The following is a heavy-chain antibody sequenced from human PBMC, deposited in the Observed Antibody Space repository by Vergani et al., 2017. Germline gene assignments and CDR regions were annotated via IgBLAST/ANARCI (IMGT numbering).Heavy chain of an antibody. CDR2: IRYDGSNK. CDR3: AKDLPYYYGAGSYFDY. J-gene: IGHJ4*02. CDR1: GFTFSSYG. D-gene: IGHD3-10*01. Sequence: QVQLVESGGGVVQPGGSLRLSCAASGFTFSSYGMHWVRQAPGKGLEWVAFIRYDGSNKYYADSVKGRFTISRDNSKNTLYLQMNSLRAEDTAVYYGAKDLPYYYGAGSYFDYWGQGTLVNVSS. V-gene: IGHV3-30*02.